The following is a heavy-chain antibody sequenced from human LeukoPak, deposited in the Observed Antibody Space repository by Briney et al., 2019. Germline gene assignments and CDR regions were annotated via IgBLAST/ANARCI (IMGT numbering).Heavy chain of an antibody. V-gene: IGHV4-59*08. Sequence: SETLSLTCTVSGGSISSYYWSWIRQPPGKGLEWIGYVYYSGGTNYNPSLKSRVTISVDTSKNQFSLKLSSVTAADTAVYYCARLGFSNSGSYLAPSDYWGQGTLVTVSS. D-gene: IGHD1-26*01. CDR1: GGSISSYY. J-gene: IGHJ4*02. CDR3: ARLGFSNSGSYLAPSDY. CDR2: VYYSGGT.